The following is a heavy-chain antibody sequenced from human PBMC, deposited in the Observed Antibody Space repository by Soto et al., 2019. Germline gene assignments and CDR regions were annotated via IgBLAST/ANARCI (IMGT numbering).Heavy chain of an antibody. J-gene: IGHJ4*02. D-gene: IGHD3-10*01. Sequence: GGSLRLSCAASGFTFSNYAMTWVRQAPGKGLEWVSGISGSGGSTYYVDSVKGRFTISRDNSKNTLYVQMNSLRAEDTAVYYCAKGKREVEFYFEYWGQGNMVTVSS. CDR3: AKGKREVEFYFEY. V-gene: IGHV3-23*01. CDR1: GFTFSNYA. CDR2: ISGSGGST.